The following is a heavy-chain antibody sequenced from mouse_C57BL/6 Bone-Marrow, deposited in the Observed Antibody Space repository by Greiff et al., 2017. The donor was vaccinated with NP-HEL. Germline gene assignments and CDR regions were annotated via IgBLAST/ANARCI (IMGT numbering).Heavy chain of an antibody. CDR1: GYAFTNYL. J-gene: IGHJ2*01. CDR3: ARGGSYYYGSKGY. V-gene: IGHV1-54*01. D-gene: IGHD1-1*01. Sequence: QVQLKQSGAELVRPGTSVKVSCKASGYAFTNYLIEWVKQRPGQGLEWIGVINPGSGGTNYNEKFKGKATLTADKSSSTAYMQLSSLTSEDSAVYFCARGGSYYYGSKGYWGQGTTLTVSS. CDR2: INPGSGGT.